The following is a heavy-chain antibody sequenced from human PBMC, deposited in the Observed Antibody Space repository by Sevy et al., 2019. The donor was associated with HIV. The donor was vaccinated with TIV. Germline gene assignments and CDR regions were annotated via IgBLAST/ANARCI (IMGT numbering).Heavy chain of an antibody. CDR1: GFMFGDYA. D-gene: IGHD3-3*01. CDR3: ARGGSTTILNPWDY. V-gene: IGHV3-49*04. Sequence: GGSLRLSCTTSGFMFGDYAMSWVRQAPGKGLEWVGFIRRKAYGGTTQYAASVKGRFTISRDDSKSIAYLQMNSLKTEDTAVYYCARGGSTTILNPWDYWGQGTLVTVSS. J-gene: IGHJ4*02. CDR2: IRRKAYGGTT.